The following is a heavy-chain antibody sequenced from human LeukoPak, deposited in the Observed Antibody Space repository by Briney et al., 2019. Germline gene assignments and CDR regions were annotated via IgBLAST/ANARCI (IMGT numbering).Heavy chain of an antibody. J-gene: IGHJ6*03. V-gene: IGHV3-33*05. D-gene: IGHD1-1*01. CDR1: GFTFDAFG. CDR3: ARDWKESRSPYYMDV. Sequence: SGGSLRLSCAASGFTFDAFGMQWVRQSPGKGLEWVAFISRDGIKKTYADSLKGRFTISRDNAEETLYLQVDALRVEDTGVYICARDWKESRSPYYMDVWGRGTTVIVSS. CDR2: ISRDGIKK.